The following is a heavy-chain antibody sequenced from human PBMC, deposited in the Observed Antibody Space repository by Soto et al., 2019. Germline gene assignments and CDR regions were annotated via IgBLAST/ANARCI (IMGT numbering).Heavy chain of an antibody. D-gene: IGHD3-3*01. CDR2: IYYSGST. Sequence: QVQLQESGPGLVKPSQTLSLTCTVSGGSISSGDYYWSWIRQPPGKGLEWIGYIYYSGSTYYNPSRKSQVTISVDTSKNQFSLKLSSVTAADTAVYYCAIDTIFGVAPDYWGQGTLVTVSS. V-gene: IGHV4-30-4*01. CDR3: AIDTIFGVAPDY. J-gene: IGHJ4*02. CDR1: GGSISSGDYY.